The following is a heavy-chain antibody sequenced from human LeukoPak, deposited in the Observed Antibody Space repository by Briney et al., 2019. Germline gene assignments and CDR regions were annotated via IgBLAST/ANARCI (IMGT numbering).Heavy chain of an antibody. V-gene: IGHV3-21*01. Sequence: GGSLRLSCAASGFSLSCCAMSWVRQAPGKGLEWVSSITDSGNYIYYAESVKGRFTSSRDNARNSLYLQMNSLRDEDTAVYYCARDASGWSRDVWGQGTTVTVSS. CDR1: GFSLSCCA. CDR3: ARDASGWSRDV. D-gene: IGHD6-19*01. CDR2: ITDSGNYI. J-gene: IGHJ6*02.